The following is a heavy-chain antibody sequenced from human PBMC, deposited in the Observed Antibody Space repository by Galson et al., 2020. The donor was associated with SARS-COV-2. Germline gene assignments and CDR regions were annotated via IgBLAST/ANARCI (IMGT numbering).Heavy chain of an antibody. V-gene: IGHV3-23*03. CDR1: GLNYNIYA. Sequence: ERSLRLSCLASGLNYNIYAMSWVRQAPGRGLEWVSLPYIHRNTRYVDSVKGRFTISRDNSKNTVYVQMNNLRPEDAGVYYCARVRYCTGSGCSYGMDVWGQGTTVIVSS. CDR3: ARVRYCTGSGCSYGMDV. J-gene: IGHJ6*02. CDR2: PYIHRNT. D-gene: IGHD2-8*02.